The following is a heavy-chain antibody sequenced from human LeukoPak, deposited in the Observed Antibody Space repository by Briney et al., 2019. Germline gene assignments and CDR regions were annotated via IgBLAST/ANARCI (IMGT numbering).Heavy chain of an antibody. V-gene: IGHV3-23*01. CDR3: AKWGYCSSTSCYPYYYYMDV. J-gene: IGHJ6*03. CDR2: VSGSGGST. D-gene: IGHD2-2*01. CDR1: GFTFSSYA. Sequence: RGSLRLSCAASGFTFSSYAMSWVRQAPGKGLEWVSAVSGSGGSTYYADSVKGRFTISRDNSKNTLYLQMNSLRAEDTAVYYCAKWGYCSSTSCYPYYYYMDVWGKGTTVTVSS.